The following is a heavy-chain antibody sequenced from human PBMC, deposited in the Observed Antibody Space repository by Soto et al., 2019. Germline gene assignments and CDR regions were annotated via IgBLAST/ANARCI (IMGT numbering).Heavy chain of an antibody. CDR1: GYTFTGYY. CDR3: ARVLATGDYGAFDI. J-gene: IGHJ3*02. D-gene: IGHD4-17*01. Sequence: ASGKVSCKASGYTFTGYYMHWVRQAPGQGLEWMGWINPNSGGTNYAQKFQGWVTMTRDTSISTAYMELSRLRSDDTAVYYCARVLATGDYGAFDIWGQGTMVTVSS. V-gene: IGHV1-2*04. CDR2: INPNSGGT.